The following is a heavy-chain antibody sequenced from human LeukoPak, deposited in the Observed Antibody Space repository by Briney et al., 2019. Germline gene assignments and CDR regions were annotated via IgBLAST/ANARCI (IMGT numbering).Heavy chain of an antibody. CDR1: GFTFSNYA. Sequence: GGSLRLSCLASGFTFSNYAMNWVRQAPGKGLDWVSYISSRSSTIHYGDSVEGRFTISRDNAKNSLYLQMNGLRDEDTAVYYCARGYLTNAFDIWGQGTMVTVSS. V-gene: IGHV3-48*02. D-gene: IGHD2-8*01. J-gene: IGHJ3*02. CDR2: ISSRSSTI. CDR3: ARGYLTNAFDI.